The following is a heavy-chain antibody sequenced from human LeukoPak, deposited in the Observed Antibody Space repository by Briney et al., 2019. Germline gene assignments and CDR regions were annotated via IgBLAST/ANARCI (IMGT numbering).Heavy chain of an antibody. D-gene: IGHD6-19*01. CDR3: ARRSMGSSGWFY. Sequence: SETLSLTCTVSGYSISSGYYWGWIRQPPGKGLEWTGSIDHSGSTYYNPSVKSRVTISVDTSKNQFSLKLSSVTAADTAVYYCARRSMGSSGWFYWGQGTLVTVSS. V-gene: IGHV4-38-2*02. CDR1: GYSISSGYY. J-gene: IGHJ4*02. CDR2: IDHSGST.